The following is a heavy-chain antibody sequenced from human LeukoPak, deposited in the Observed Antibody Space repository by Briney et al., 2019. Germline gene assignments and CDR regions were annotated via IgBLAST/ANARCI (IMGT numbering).Heavy chain of an antibody. J-gene: IGHJ4*02. CDR3: ATGRFYFDY. CDR1: GGSMCSGDYY. CDR2: IYHSGTT. D-gene: IGHD1-26*01. V-gene: IGHV4-30-4*08. Sequence: PSQTLSLTCTVSGGSMCSGDYYWSWIRQPPGKGLEWMGYIYHSGTTYYNPSLKSRITMSVDTSKNQFSLRLTSVTAADTAVYYCATGRFYFDYWGQGTLVTVSS.